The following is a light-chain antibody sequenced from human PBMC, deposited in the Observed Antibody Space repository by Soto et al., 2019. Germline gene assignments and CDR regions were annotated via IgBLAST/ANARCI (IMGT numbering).Light chain of an antibody. CDR2: AAS. Sequence: DIQMTQSPTSLSASVGDRVTITCRASQDIRNFVAGYQQKPGKAPKLLIYAASTLQSGVPSRFSGSGSGTDFTLTIHSLQPEDVATYSCQKYSSVPVFGPGTKVEIK. J-gene: IGKJ3*01. CDR1: QDIRNF. CDR3: QKYSSVPV. V-gene: IGKV1-27*01.